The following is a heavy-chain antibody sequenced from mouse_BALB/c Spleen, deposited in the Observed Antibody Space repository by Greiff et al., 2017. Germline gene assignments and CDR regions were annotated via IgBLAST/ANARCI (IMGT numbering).Heavy chain of an antibody. CDR2: INPSNGRT. V-gene: IGHV1S81*02. CDR3: AREDLDYDGWFAY. J-gene: IGHJ3*01. Sequence: QVQLQQPGPELVKPGASVKISCKASGYTFTSYWMHWVKQRPGQGLEWIGEINPSNGRTNYNEKFKSKATLTVDKSSSTAYMQLSSLTSEDSAVYYCAREDLDYDGWFAYWGQGTLVTVSA. CDR1: GYTFTSYW. D-gene: IGHD2-4*01.